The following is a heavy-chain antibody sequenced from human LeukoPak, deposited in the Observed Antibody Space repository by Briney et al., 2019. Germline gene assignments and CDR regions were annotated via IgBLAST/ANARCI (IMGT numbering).Heavy chain of an antibody. CDR3: ASSRQRVGATDYYGMNV. CDR2: IDPNSGGT. D-gene: IGHD1-26*01. CDR1: GYTFTGYY. J-gene: IGHJ6*02. Sequence: ASVKVSCKASGYTFTGYYMHWVRQAPGQGLEWMGWIDPNSGGTNYAQKFQGRVTMTRDTSISTAYMELSRLRSDDTAVYYCASSRQRVGATDYYGMNVWGQGTTVTISS. V-gene: IGHV1-2*02.